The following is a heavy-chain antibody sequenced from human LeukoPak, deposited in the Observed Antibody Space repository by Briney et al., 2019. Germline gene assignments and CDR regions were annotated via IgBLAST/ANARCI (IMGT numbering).Heavy chain of an antibody. J-gene: IGHJ3*02. V-gene: IGHV3-15*07. Sequence: PGGSLRLSCAASGFTFNNDWMNCVRQVPGKGLEWLGRIKSTLDGGTTDLAAPVKDRFTVSRDDSKKTLYLQMNSLKTEDTAIYYCTTGGNVIVAGTRALDIWGQGTMVTVSS. D-gene: IGHD6-19*01. CDR1: GFTFNNDW. CDR2: IKSTLDGGTT. CDR3: TTGGNVIVAGTRALDI.